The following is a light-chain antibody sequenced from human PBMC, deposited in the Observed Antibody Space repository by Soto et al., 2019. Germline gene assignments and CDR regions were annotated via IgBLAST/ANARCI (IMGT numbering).Light chain of an antibody. J-gene: IGKJ3*01. CDR3: QQDGSSPVFT. Sequence: IVLTQFPGSLSLSPGDSATLSCRASRSVDTDYLAWYQQRPGQAPRLLIYGASNRATGIPDRFSGSGSGTDFTLTISRLEPEDFAVYYCQQDGSSPVFTFGPGTTVDI. V-gene: IGKV3-20*01. CDR2: GAS. CDR1: RSVDTDY.